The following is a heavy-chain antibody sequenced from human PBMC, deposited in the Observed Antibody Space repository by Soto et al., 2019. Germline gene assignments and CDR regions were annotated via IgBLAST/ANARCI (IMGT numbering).Heavy chain of an antibody. CDR2: IFHDGTT. J-gene: IGHJ5*02. CDR3: ARAWTAAAGWANWFDL. D-gene: IGHD6-13*01. Sequence: QLQLQESGPGLVEPSQTLSLTCTVSGGSISGVGYYWSWIRQNPGKGLEWIGYIFHDGTTYYNPSLTSXLXIXXDTSQTPFSLKLNSVTAADTAVYYCARAWTAAAGWANWFDLWGQGTLVTVSS. CDR1: GGSISGVGYY. V-gene: IGHV4-31*03.